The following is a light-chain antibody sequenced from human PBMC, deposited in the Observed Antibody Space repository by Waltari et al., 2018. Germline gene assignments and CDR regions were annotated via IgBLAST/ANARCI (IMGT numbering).Light chain of an antibody. CDR2: RNN. V-gene: IGLV1-47*01. CDR3: AVWDDSLSAWV. J-gene: IGLJ3*02. Sequence: QSVLTQPPSASGTPGQRVTLSCSGSSSNIGSQYVFWYQQLPGTAHKLLSDRNNPRLSGVPDRVSCSRSGTSGALASSGLRSEDEADYHCAVWDDSLSAWVVGGGTKLTVL. CDR1: SSNIGSQY.